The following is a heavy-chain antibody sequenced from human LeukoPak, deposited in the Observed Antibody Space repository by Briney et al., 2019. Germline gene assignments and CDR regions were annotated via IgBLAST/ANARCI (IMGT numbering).Heavy chain of an antibody. CDR3: ASFRGGYDSSGYCFDY. D-gene: IGHD3-22*01. V-gene: IGHV4-4*02. J-gene: IGHJ4*02. CDR1: GGSISSSNW. Sequence: PSETLSLTCAVSGGSISSSNWWSWVRQPPGKGLEWIGEIYHSGSTNYNPSLKSRVTISVDKSKNQFSLKLSSVTAADTAVYYCASFRGGYDSSGYCFDYWGQGTLVTVSS. CDR2: IYHSGST.